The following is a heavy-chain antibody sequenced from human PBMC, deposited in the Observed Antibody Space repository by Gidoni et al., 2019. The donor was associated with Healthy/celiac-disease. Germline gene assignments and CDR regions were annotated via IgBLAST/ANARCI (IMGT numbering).Heavy chain of an antibody. J-gene: IGHJ6*03. CDR2: MSSSSSYI. CDR3: ARGAETAYCSSTSCRSPDYYYYMDV. CDR1: GFTFSSHS. D-gene: IGHD2-2*01. V-gene: IGHV3-21*01. Sequence: EVQLVESGGGLVKPGGSLRLSCAASGFTFSSHSMNWVRQAPGKGLEWVSSMSSSSSYIYYADSVKGRFTISRDNAKNSLYLQMNSLRAEDTAVYYCARGAETAYCSSTSCRSPDYYYYMDVWGKGTTVTVSS.